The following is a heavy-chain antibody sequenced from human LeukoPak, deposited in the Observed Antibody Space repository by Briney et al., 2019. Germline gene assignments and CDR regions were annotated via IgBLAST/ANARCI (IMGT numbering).Heavy chain of an antibody. D-gene: IGHD3-22*01. Sequence: PSETLSLTCTVSGGSISSYYWSWIRQPPGKGLEWIGYIYYSGSTNYNPSLKSRVTISVDTSKNQFSLKLSSVTAADTAVYYCARAPTSYYYDSSGYYLGWFDPWGQGTLVTVSS. CDR3: ARAPTSYYYDSSGYYLGWFDP. J-gene: IGHJ5*02. CDR2: IYYSGST. CDR1: GGSISSYY. V-gene: IGHV4-59*01.